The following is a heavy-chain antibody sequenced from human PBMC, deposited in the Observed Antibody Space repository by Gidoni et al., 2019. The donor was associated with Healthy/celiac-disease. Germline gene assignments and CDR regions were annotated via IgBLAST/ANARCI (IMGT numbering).Heavy chain of an antibody. CDR2: INHSGST. V-gene: IGHV4-34*01. Sequence: QVQLQQWGAGLLKPSETMSLTCAVYGGYVSGYYWSWIRQPPGKGLEWIGEINHSGSTNYTPSLKSRVTISVDTSKNQFSLKLSSVTAADTAVYYCARFIGGNSSGWCAFDIWGQGTMVTVSS. J-gene: IGHJ3*02. D-gene: IGHD6-19*01. CDR3: ARFIGGNSSGWCAFDI. CDR1: GGYVSGYY.